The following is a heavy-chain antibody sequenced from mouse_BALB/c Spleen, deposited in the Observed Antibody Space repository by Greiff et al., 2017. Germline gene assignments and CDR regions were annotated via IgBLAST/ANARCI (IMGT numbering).Heavy chain of an antibody. Sequence: DVLLVESGGDLVKPGGSLKLSCAASGFTFSSYGMSWVRQTPDKRLEWVATISSGGSDTYYPDSVKGRFTISKDNAKNTLYLQMSRLKSEDTAMYYCARHDDFYMDYWGQGTTVTVSS. CDR3: ARHDDFYMDY. CDR2: ISSGGSDT. V-gene: IGHV5-6*01. D-gene: IGHD2-3*01. J-gene: IGHJ4*01. CDR1: GFTFSSYG.